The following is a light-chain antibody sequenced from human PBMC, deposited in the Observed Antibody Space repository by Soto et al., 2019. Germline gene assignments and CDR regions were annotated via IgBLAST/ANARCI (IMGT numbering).Light chain of an antibody. V-gene: IGKV3D-20*02. J-gene: IGKJ5*01. CDR1: QSVTSNY. CDR3: QQRSNWPPIT. Sequence: EIVSTQSPGTLSLSPGERATLSCRASQSVTSNYLAWYQQKPGQAPRLLIFGASIRDTGIPDRFSGSGSGTDFTLTISSLEPEDFAVYYCQQRSNWPPITFGQGTRLEIK. CDR2: GAS.